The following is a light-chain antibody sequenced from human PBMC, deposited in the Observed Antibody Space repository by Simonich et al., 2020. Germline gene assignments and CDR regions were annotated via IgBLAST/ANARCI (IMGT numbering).Light chain of an antibody. J-gene: IGLJ2*01. V-gene: IGLV2-14*01. Sequence: QSALTQPASVSGSPGQSITISCTGTSSDVGGYNYVSWYQQHPGKAPKRMIYDVSKRPSGVSNRFSGSKSGNTASLTISGLQAEDEADYYCCSYAGSYVVFGGGTKLTVL. CDR2: DVS. CDR3: CSYAGSYVV. CDR1: SSDVGGYNY.